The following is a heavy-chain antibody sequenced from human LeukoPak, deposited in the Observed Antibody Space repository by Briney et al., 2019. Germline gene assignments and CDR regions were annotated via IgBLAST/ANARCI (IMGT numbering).Heavy chain of an antibody. Sequence: GGSLRLSCVASGFTFTNYGMMWVRHALGKGLVWVSYINSDGRSTTYADSVKGRFTISRDNAKNTLYLQMSSLRAEDTAMYYCARNSNGMSNWGQGTLVIVSS. D-gene: IGHD2-8*01. CDR2: INSDGRST. CDR3: ARNSNGMSN. J-gene: IGHJ4*02. CDR1: GFTFTNYG. V-gene: IGHV3-74*01.